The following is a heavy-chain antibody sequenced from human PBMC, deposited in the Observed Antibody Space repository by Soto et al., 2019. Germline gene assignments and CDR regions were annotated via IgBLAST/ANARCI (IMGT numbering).Heavy chain of an antibody. CDR3: VRTYDSRGSTTGYDY. CDR2: IYPGDSDT. CDR1: GYSFTSYW. J-gene: IGHJ4*02. Sequence: GESLKISCKGSGYSFTSYWIGWVRQMPGKGLEWMGIIYPGDSDTRYSPSFQGQVTISADKSISTAYLQWSSLKASDTAMYYCVRTYDSRGSTTGYDYWAQGALVPVS. V-gene: IGHV5-51*01. D-gene: IGHD3-22*01.